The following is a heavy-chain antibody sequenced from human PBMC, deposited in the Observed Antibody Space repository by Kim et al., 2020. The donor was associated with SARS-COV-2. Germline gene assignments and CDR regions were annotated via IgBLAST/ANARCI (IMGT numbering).Heavy chain of an antibody. CDR3: ARVPHAGGYGGY. Sequence: GGSLRLSCAASGVTVSSIYLTWVRQAPGKGLEWVSVIYSGGNTYYADSVKGRFTMSRDNSKNTLYLQMNSLRVEDTAVYYCARVPHAGGYGGYWGRGTLVTVSS. J-gene: IGHJ4*02. CDR1: GVTVSSIY. CDR2: IYSGGNT. V-gene: IGHV3-53*01. D-gene: IGHD3-16*01.